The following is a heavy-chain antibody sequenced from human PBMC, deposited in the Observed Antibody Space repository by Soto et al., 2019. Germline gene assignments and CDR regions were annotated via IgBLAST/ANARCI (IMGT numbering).Heavy chain of an antibody. J-gene: IGHJ6*02. CDR2: IMAVFGSA. CDR1: GGSFRTYA. CDR3: ATSRGFYEAMEV. V-gene: IGHV1-69*01. Sequence: QVQLGQSGAEVKKPGSSVKVSCKSSGGSFRTYAISWVRLAPGQGLEWMGSIMAVFGSATYAQRFQGRVIITADESTTTSYLELSGLQPGDAAVYFCATSRGFYEAMEVWGQGTTVTVSS. D-gene: IGHD3-16*01.